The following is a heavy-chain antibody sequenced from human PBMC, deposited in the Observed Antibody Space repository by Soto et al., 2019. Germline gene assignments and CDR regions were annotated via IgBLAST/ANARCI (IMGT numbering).Heavy chain of an antibody. CDR2: ISYSGST. V-gene: IGHV4-30-4*01. CDR1: GCSISSGNYY. CDR3: ATMGTPATGLYFFDY. D-gene: IGHD2-15*01. Sequence: SETLSLTCTFSGCSISSGNYYWSWIRQPPGKGLEWIGFISYSGSTYCSTSLKSRVTISVDTSKSQFSLNLSFVTAADTAVYYCATMGTPATGLYFFDYWGQGSLVTVSS. J-gene: IGHJ4*02.